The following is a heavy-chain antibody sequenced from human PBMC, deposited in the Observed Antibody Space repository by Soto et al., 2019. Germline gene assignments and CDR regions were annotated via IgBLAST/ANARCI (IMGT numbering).Heavy chain of an antibody. J-gene: IGHJ4*02. V-gene: IGHV3-23*01. CDR1: GFTFSSYA. CDR2: ISGSGGST. CDR3: AKDTRITIFGVVSGC. Sequence: EVQLLESGGGLVQPGGSLRLSCAASGFTFSSYAMSWVRQAPGKGLEWVSAISGSGGSTYYADSVKGRFTISRDNSKNTRYLQVNRLRAEDTAVYYCAKDTRITIFGVVSGCWGQGPLVTVSS. D-gene: IGHD3-3*01.